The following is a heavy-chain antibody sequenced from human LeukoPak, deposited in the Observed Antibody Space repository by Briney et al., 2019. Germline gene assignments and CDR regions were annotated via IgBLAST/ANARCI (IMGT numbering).Heavy chain of an antibody. D-gene: IGHD3-16*01. CDR2: IYYSGST. J-gene: IGHJ4*02. V-gene: IGHV4-59*01. Sequence: SETLSLTCTVSGGSIGSYYWSWIRQPPGKGLEWIGYIYYSGSTNYNPSLKSRVTISVDTSKNQFSLKLSSVTAADTAVYYCASQGGDFDYWGQGTLVTVSS. CDR1: GGSIGSYY. CDR3: ASQGGDFDY.